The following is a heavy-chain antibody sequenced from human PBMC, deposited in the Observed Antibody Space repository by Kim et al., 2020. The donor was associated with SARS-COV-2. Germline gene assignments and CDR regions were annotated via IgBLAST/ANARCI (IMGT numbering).Heavy chain of an antibody. CDR2: ISGSGGST. Sequence: GGSLRLSCAASGFTFSSYAMSWVRQAPGKGLEWVSAISGSGGSTYYADSVKGRFTISRDNSKNTLYLQMNSLRAEDTAVYYCAKGDTAMVAGTVFDYWGQGALVTGSS. CDR1: GFTFSSYA. V-gene: IGHV3-23*01. CDR3: AKGDTAMVAGTVFDY. J-gene: IGHJ4*02. D-gene: IGHD5-18*01.